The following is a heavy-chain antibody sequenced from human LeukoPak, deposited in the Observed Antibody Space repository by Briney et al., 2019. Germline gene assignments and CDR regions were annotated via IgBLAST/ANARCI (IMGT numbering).Heavy chain of an antibody. D-gene: IGHD1-7*01. CDR3: ARDDWNSAFDI. CDR2: IYYSGST. J-gene: IGHJ3*02. Sequence: PSETLSLTCTVSGGSISSGDYYWSWIRQPPGKGLEWIGYIYYSGSTYYNPSLKSRVTISVDTSKNQFSLKLSSVTAADTAVYYCARDDWNSAFDIWGQGTMVTVSS. V-gene: IGHV4-30-4*08. CDR1: GGSISSGDYY.